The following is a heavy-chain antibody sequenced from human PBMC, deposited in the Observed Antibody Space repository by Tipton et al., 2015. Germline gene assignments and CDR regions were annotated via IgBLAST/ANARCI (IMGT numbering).Heavy chain of an antibody. CDR3: ARDLEHGMDV. D-gene: IGHD5-24*01. J-gene: IGHJ6*02. CDR1: GGSVSSVSYY. V-gene: IGHV4-61*01. CDR2: ISYSGST. Sequence: TLSLTCTVSGGSVSSVSYYWGWIRQSPGKGLEWIGCISYSGSTHYNPSLKRRVTISLDTSKNQFSLTLNSVTAADTAVYYCARDLEHGMDVWGQGTTVTVSS.